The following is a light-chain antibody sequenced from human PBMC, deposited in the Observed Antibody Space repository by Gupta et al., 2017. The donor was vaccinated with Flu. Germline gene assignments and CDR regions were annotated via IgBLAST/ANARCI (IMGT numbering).Light chain of an antibody. CDR3: QQPSHFPMYT. CDR2: DAS. J-gene: IGKJ2*01. CDR1: QSVSPS. V-gene: IGKV3-11*01. Sequence: VVLTQSPATLSLSPGERAVLSCRASQSVSPSLAWYKQKPRQAPRLLMYDASRRDAGISARFSGGGFGKDVSLTISTREQEDFAGYYCQQPSHFPMYTFGQGTKLDIK.